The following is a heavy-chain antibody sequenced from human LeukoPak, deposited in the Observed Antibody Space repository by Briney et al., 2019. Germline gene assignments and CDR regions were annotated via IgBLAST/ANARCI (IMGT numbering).Heavy chain of an antibody. CDR2: ISAYNGNT. D-gene: IGHD3-22*01. CDR3: AREVYYYDGRAPPAAFDI. V-gene: IGHV1-18*01. J-gene: IGHJ3*02. CDR1: GYTFTSYG. Sequence: ASVKVSCKASGYTFTSYGISWVRQAPGQGLEWMGWISAYNGNTNYAQKLQGRVTMTTDTSTSTAYMELRSLRSDDTVVYYCAREVYYYDGRAPPAAFDIWGQGTMVTVSS.